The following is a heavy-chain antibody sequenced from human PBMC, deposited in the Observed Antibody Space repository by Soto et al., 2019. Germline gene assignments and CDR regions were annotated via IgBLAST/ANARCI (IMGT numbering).Heavy chain of an antibody. J-gene: IGHJ4*02. CDR1: GFTFDDYA. D-gene: IGHD5-18*01. CDR2: ISWNSGSI. Sequence: EVQLVESGGGLVQPGRSLRLSCAASGFTFDDYAMHWVRQAPGKGLEWVSGISWNSGSIGYADSVKGRFTISRDNAKYSLYLQMNSLRAEDTALYYCAKDYEDTAMGIAYWGQGTLVTGSS. V-gene: IGHV3-9*01. CDR3: AKDYEDTAMGIAY.